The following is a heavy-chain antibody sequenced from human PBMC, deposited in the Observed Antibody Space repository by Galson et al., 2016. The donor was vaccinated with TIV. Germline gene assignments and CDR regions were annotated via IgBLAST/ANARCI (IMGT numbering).Heavy chain of an antibody. J-gene: IGHJ5*02. CDR1: GFTFKNSA. V-gene: IGHV1-58*02. D-gene: IGHD3-22*01. CDR2: IVVGSGYT. Sequence: SVKVSCKASGFTFKNSAMQWVRQARGQRLEWIGWIVVGSGYTNYAQKFQERVTITRDMSTSTAYMELSSLRSEDTAVYYCAADRRYYYDTSGLAGFDPWGQGTLVTVSS. CDR3: AADRRYYYDTSGLAGFDP.